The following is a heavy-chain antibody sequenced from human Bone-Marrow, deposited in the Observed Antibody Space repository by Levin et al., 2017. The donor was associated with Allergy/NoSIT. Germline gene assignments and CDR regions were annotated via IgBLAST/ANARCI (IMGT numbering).Heavy chain of an antibody. Sequence: TSETLSLTCTVSGGSISSSSYYWGWIRQPPGKGLEWIGSIYYSGSTYYNPSLKSRVTISVDTSKNQFSLKLSSVTAADTAVYYCARHLREERIGSYFDYWGQGTLVTVSS. CDR2: IYYSGST. CDR3: ARHLREERIGSYFDY. D-gene: IGHD3-16*01. CDR1: GGSISSSSYY. V-gene: IGHV4-39*01. J-gene: IGHJ4*02.